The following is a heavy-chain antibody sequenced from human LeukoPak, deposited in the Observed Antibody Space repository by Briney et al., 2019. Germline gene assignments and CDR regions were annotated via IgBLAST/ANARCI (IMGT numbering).Heavy chain of an antibody. V-gene: IGHV4-31*03. CDR2: IYYSGST. Sequence: SETLSLTCTVSGGSISSGGYYWSWIRQHPGKGLEWIGYIYYSGSTYYNPSLKSRVTISVDTSKNQFSLKLSSVTAADTAVYYCARVPWERWLQFHAFDIWGQGTMVTVSS. J-gene: IGHJ3*02. D-gene: IGHD5-24*01. CDR3: ARVPWERWLQFHAFDI. CDR1: GGSISSGGYY.